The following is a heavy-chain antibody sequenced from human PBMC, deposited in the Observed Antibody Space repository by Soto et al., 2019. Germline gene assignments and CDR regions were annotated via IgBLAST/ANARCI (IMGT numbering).Heavy chain of an antibody. CDR2: SFYTGSS. J-gene: IGHJ4*02. CDR3: ARAPAGAGPLEY. CDR1: GGSISSYY. D-gene: IGHD1-26*01. V-gene: IGHV4-59*01. Sequence: SSETLSLTCTVSGGSISSYYWSWIRQPPGKGLEWIGYSFYTGSSNYNPSLKSRVIISVDTSKNQFSLKLNSVTAADTAVYYCARAPAGAGPLEYWGQGTLVTVSS.